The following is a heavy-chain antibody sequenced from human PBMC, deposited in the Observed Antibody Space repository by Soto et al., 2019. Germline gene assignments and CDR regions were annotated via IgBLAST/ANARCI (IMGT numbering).Heavy chain of an antibody. CDR3: ARDRTSEVGYCSGGSCYSVDWFDP. D-gene: IGHD2-15*01. CDR1: GYTFTSYD. V-gene: IGHV1-8*01. CDR2: MNPNSGNT. J-gene: IGHJ5*02. Sequence: ASVKVSCKSSGYTFTSYDINWVRQATGQGLEWMGWMNPNSGNTGYAQKFQGRVTMTRNTSMSTAYMELRSLRSDDTAVYYCARDRTSEVGYCSGGSCYSVDWFDPWGQGTLVTVSS.